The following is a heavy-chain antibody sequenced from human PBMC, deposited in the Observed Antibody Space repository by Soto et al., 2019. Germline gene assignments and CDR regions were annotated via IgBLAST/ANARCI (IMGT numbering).Heavy chain of an antibody. J-gene: IGHJ6*02. CDR2: IYYSGST. V-gene: IGHV4-30-4*01. CDR3: ARARDLGGYGDYLLPWGYYYGMDV. CDR1: GGSISSGDYY. D-gene: IGHD4-17*01. Sequence: SETLSLTCTVSGGSISSGDYYWSWIRQPPGKGLEWIGYIYYSGSTYYNPSLKSRVTISVDTSKNQFSLKLSSVTAADTAVYHCARARDLGGYGDYLLPWGYYYGMDVWGQGTTVTVSS.